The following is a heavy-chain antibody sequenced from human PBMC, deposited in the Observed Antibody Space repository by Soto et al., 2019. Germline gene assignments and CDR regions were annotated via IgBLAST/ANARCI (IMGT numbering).Heavy chain of an antibody. V-gene: IGHV3-23*01. CDR3: AKAAMIVVVINWFDP. J-gene: IGHJ5*02. D-gene: IGHD3-22*01. CDR1: GFTFSSYA. Sequence: GGSLTLSCADPGFTFSSYAMSWVRQAPGKGLEWVSAISGSGGSTYYAGSVKGRFTISRDNSKNTLDLQMNSLRAEDTAVYYCAKAAMIVVVINWFDPWGQGTLVTVSS. CDR2: ISGSGGST.